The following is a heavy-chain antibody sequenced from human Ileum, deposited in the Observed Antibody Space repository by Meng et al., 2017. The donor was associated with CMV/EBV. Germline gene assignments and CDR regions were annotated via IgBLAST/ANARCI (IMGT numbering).Heavy chain of an antibody. V-gene: IGHV3-23*01. D-gene: IGHD3-22*01. J-gene: IGHJ4*02. Sequence: LNLLDLGGGWVHPGGSLVSAGVGTGLTFSNTVMNWVRQAPGKGLEWVSTIGRGGDTYYAGSVKGRFTISRDKSKNTVYLQMNSLTAEDTAVYYCASRRDFSGYTPFDYWGQGTLVTVSS. CDR3: ASRRDFSGYTPFDY. CDR2: IGRGGDT. CDR1: GLTFSNTV.